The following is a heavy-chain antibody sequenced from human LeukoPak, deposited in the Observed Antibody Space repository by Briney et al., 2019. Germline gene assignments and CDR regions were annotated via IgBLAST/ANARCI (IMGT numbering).Heavy chain of an antibody. D-gene: IGHD2-2*01. CDR3: ARGSDVVVPARSFLDY. CDR1: GGSFSGYY. Sequence: PSETLSLTCAVYGGSFSGYYWSWIRQPPGKGLEWIGEINHSGSTTYNPSLKSRVTISVDTSKNQFSLKLSSVTAADTAVYYYARGSDVVVPARSFLDYWGQGTLVTVSS. V-gene: IGHV4-34*01. J-gene: IGHJ4*02. CDR2: INHSGST.